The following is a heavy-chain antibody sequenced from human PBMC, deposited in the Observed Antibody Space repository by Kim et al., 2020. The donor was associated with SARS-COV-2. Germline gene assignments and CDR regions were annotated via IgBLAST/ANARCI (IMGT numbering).Heavy chain of an antibody. CDR3: ARGTLQGFDP. V-gene: IGHV3-74*01. Sequence: GGSLRLSCAASGFKFNAYWMHWVRRAPGKGLVWVSRITSDGSDASYVDSVKGRFTISRDNAKNTVFLQMVRLTAEDTAVYYCARGTLQGFDPWDHGTQVIVSS. CDR2: ITSDGSDA. CDR1: GFKFNAYW. J-gene: IGHJ5*02.